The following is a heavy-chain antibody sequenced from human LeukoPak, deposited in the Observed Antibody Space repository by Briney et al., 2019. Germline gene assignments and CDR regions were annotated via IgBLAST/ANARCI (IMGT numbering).Heavy chain of an antibody. V-gene: IGHV1-46*01. J-gene: IGHJ6*02. CDR3: ARDIRTVTPRYGMDV. CDR1: GYTFTSYY. Sequence: ASVKVSCKASGYTFTSYYMHWVRQAPGQGLEWMGIINPSDGSTSYAQKFQGRVTMTRDTSTSTVYMELSSLRSEDTAVYYCARDIRTVTPRYGMDVWGQGTTVTVSS. D-gene: IGHD4-17*01. CDR2: INPSDGST.